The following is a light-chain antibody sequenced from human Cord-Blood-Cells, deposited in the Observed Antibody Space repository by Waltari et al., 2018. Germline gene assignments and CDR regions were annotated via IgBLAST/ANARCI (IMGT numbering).Light chain of an antibody. CDR3: SSYTSSSTVV. Sequence: QSALTQPASVSGSPGPSITISCTGTSSDVGGYNYVSWYQQHPGKAPKLMIYDVSNRPSVFSNRFSGSKSGNTASLTISGLQAEDEADYYCSSYTSSSTVVFGGGTKLTVL. J-gene: IGLJ2*01. CDR2: DVS. V-gene: IGLV2-14*01. CDR1: SSDVGGYNY.